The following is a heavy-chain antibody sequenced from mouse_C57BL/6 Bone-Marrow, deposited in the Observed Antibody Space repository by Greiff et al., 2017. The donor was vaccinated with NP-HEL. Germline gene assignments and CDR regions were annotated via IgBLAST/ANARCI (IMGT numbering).Heavy chain of an antibody. J-gene: IGHJ1*03. CDR3: ARETDYYGSSHWYFDV. D-gene: IGHD1-1*01. Sequence: EVKLMESGGGLVQSGRSLRLSCATSGFTFSDFYMEWVRQAPGKGLEWIAASRNKANDYTTEYSASVKGRFIVSRDTSQSILYLQMNALRAEDTAIYYGARETDYYGSSHWYFDVWGTGTTVTVSS. V-gene: IGHV7-1*01. CDR2: SRNKANDYTT. CDR1: GFTFSDFY.